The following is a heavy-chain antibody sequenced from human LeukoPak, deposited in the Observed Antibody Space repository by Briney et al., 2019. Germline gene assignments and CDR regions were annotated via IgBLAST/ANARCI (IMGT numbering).Heavy chain of an antibody. D-gene: IGHD3-22*01. V-gene: IGHV4-39*07. CDR3: ARGIYYYDTRGRFDP. J-gene: IGHJ5*02. CDR2: IYHNGNT. CDR1: GGSITNTRNY. Sequence: SETLSLTCSVSGGSITNTRNYWGWIRQAPGKGLEWIASIYHNGNTYQNPSFKSRVTISVDTSKNQFSLKLSSVTAADTAVYYCARGIYYYDTRGRFDPWGQGTLVTVSP.